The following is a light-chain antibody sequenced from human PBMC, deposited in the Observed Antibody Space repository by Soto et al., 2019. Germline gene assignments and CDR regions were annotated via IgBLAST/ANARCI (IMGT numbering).Light chain of an antibody. Sequence: EIVMTQSPATLSVSPGERATLSCRASQSVSSNLAWYQQKPGQAPRLLIYDASTRATGIPARFSGSGSGTEFTLTISSLQSEDFAVYYCQQYNQWPLTFGGGTKVELK. CDR2: DAS. CDR1: QSVSSN. V-gene: IGKV3-15*01. J-gene: IGKJ4*01. CDR3: QQYNQWPLT.